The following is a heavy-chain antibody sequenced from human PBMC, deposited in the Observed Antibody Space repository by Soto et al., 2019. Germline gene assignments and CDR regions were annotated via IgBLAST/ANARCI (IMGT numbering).Heavy chain of an antibody. CDR2: INSDGSST. J-gene: IGHJ4*02. V-gene: IGHV3-74*01. CDR1: GFTFSSYW. D-gene: IGHD6-6*01. CDR3: ARDFLVAYSSSSRRHSPFDY. Sequence: GGSLRLSCAASGFTFSSYWMHWVRQAPGKGLVWVSRINSDGSSTSYADSVKGRFTISRDNAKNTLYLQMNSLRAEDTAVYYCARDFLVAYSSSSRRHSPFDYWGQGTLVTVSS.